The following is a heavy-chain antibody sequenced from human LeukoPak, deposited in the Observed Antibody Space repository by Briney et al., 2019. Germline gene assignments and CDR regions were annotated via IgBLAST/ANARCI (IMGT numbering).Heavy chain of an antibody. V-gene: IGHV4-61*02. CDR1: GGSISSGSYY. CDR3: ARGRQQLGTFDY. J-gene: IGHJ4*02. Sequence: SESLSLTCTVSGGSISSGSYYWSWIRQPAGKGLEWIGRIYTSGSTNYNPSLKSRVTISVDTSKNQFSLKLSSVTAADTAVYYCARGRQQLGTFDYWGQGTLVTVSS. CDR2: IYTSGST. D-gene: IGHD6-13*01.